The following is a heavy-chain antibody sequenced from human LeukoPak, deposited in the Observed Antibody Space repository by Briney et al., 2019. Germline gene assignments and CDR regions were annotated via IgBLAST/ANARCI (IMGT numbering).Heavy chain of an antibody. V-gene: IGHV3-73*01. J-gene: IGHJ4*02. CDR3: TRPGIAVAGSDY. CDR2: IRSKANSYAT. Sequence: GGSLRLSCAASGFTFSGSAMHWVRQASGKGLEWVGRIRSKANSYATAYAASVKGRFTISRDDSKNTAYLQMNSLKTEDTAVYYCTRPGIAVAGSDYWGQGALVTVSS. CDR1: GFTFSGSA. D-gene: IGHD6-19*01.